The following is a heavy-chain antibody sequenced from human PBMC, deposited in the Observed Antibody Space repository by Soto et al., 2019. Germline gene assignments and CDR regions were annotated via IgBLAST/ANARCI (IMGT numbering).Heavy chain of an antibody. CDR1: GFTFSINA. Sequence: PGGSLRLSCAASGFTFSINAMSWVRQAPGKGLEWVSAISGSGGSTYSVDSVKGRFTISRDNSKNTLYLQMNSLRAEDTAVYYCAKSLRGIIIDSDCWGQGTLVTVSS. J-gene: IGHJ4*02. CDR3: AKSLRGIIIDSDC. CDR2: ISGSGGST. D-gene: IGHD3-10*01. V-gene: IGHV3-23*01.